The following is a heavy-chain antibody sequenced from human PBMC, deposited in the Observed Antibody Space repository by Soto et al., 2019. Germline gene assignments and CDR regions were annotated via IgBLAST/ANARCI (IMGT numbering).Heavy chain of an antibody. CDR2: IYYSGST. V-gene: IGHV4-59*01. D-gene: IGHD6-19*01. CDR1: GGSISSYY. CDR3: ARANSSGWYVRGGYYGMDV. J-gene: IGHJ6*02. Sequence: SETLSLTCTVSGGSISSYYWSWIRQPPGKGLEWIGYIYYSGSTNYNPSLKSRVTISVDTSKNHFSLKLSSVTGADTAVYYCARANSSGWYVRGGYYGMDVWGQGTTVTVSS.